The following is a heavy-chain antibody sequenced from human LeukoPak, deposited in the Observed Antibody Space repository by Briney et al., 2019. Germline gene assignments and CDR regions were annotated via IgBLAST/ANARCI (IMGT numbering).Heavy chain of an antibody. V-gene: IGHV4-4*02. CDR2: IYHSGST. CDR3: SQWLVGSDAFDI. J-gene: IGHJ3*02. CDR1: GGSISSSNW. D-gene: IGHD6-19*01. Sequence: SETLSLTCAVSGGSISSSNWWRWVRQPPGKGLEWIGEIYHSGSTNYNPSLKSRVTISVDKSKNQFSLKLSSVTAADTAVYYCSQWLVGSDAFDIWGQGTMVTVSS.